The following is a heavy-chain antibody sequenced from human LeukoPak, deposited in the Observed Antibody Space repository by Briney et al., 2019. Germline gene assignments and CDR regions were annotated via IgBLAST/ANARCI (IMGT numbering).Heavy chain of an antibody. V-gene: IGHV3-21*01. J-gene: IGHJ4*02. CDR2: ISSSSSYI. CDR3: ARADSWYGDYRGYFDY. D-gene: IGHD4-17*01. Sequence: GGSLRLSCAASGFTFSRYSMNWVRQAPGKGLEWVSSISSSSSYIYYADSVKGRFTISRDNAKNSLYLQMNSLRAEDTAVYYCARADSWYGDYRGYFDYWGQGTLVTVSS. CDR1: GFTFSRYS.